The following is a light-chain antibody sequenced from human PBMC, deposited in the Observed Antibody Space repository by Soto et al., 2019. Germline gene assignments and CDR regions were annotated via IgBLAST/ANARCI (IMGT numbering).Light chain of an antibody. V-gene: IGKV1-5*03. Sequence: DIQMTQSPSTLSASVGDRVTNTCRASQSISSWLAWYQQKPGKAPKLLIYKASSLESGVPSRFSGSGSGTEFTLTLSSLQPDDFATYYCQQYNSYSKTFGQGTKVEIK. CDR1: QSISSW. J-gene: IGKJ1*01. CDR3: QQYNSYSKT. CDR2: KAS.